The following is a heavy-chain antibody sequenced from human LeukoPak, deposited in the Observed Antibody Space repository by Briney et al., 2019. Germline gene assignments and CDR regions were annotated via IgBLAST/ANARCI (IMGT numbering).Heavy chain of an antibody. Sequence: ASVTLSCTASGYTFTSYYMHWVRQAPGQGLEWMGIINPSGGSTSYAQKFQGRVTMTRDTSTSTVYMEVSSLRPEDTAVYYCARGTANFWSGYSSHFDYWGQGTLVTASS. CDR2: INPSGGST. D-gene: IGHD3-3*01. V-gene: IGHV1-46*01. J-gene: IGHJ4*02. CDR1: GYTFTSYY. CDR3: ARGTANFWSGYSSHFDY.